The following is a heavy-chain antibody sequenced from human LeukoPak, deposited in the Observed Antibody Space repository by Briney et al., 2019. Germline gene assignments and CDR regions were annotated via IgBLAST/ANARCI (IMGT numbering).Heavy chain of an antibody. CDR2: INPNSGGT. J-gene: IGHJ1*01. Sequence: GASVKVSCKASGYTFTGYYMHWVRQAPGQGLEWMGWINPNSGGTNYAQKFQGRVIMTRDTSISTAYMELSRLRSDDTAVYYCARGAGIQLWLLGRLSEYFQHWGQGTLVTVSS. CDR1: GYTFTGYY. CDR3: ARGAGIQLWLLGRLSEYFQH. D-gene: IGHD5-18*01. V-gene: IGHV1-2*02.